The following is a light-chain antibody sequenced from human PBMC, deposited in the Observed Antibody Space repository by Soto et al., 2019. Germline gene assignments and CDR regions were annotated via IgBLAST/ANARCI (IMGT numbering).Light chain of an antibody. V-gene: IGLV1-40*01. CDR1: SSNIGAGYD. CDR2: GNS. J-gene: IGLJ2*01. Sequence: QSVLTQPPSVSGAPGQRVTISCTGSSSNIGAGYDVHWYQQLPGTAPKLLIYGNSNRPSGVPDRFSGSKSGTSASLAITGLQAEDDADYCCQSYDSSPTGLVFGGGTNLTVL. CDR3: QSYDSSPTGLV.